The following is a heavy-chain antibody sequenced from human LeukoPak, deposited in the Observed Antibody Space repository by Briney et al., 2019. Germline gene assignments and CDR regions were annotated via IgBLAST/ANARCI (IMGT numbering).Heavy chain of an antibody. V-gene: IGHV3-23*01. D-gene: IGHD3-10*01. CDR1: GFTFSSYA. Sequence: PGGSLRLSCAASGFTFSSYAMSWVRQAPGKGLEWVSAISGSGGSTYYADSVKGRFTISRYNSKNTLYLQMNSLRAEDTAVYYCAKQTRGVRGVIYYYYGMDVWGQGTTVTVSS. CDR2: ISGSGGST. CDR3: AKQTRGVRGVIYYYYGMDV. J-gene: IGHJ6*02.